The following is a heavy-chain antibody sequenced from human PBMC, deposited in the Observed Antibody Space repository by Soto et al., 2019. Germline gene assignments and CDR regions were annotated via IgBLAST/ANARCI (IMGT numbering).Heavy chain of an antibody. Sequence: EVQLLESGGGLVQPVGSLRISCAVSGFSFSTYGVTWVRQAPGKGLEWVSGVSGGIGDTHYADSVKGRFTITGDTSKNTVSLQMKTLRVEYTAVYYCAKWNGYGDQWGQGTMVTVSS. CDR2: VSGGIGDT. D-gene: IGHD1-1*01. V-gene: IGHV3-23*01. CDR1: GFSFSTYG. CDR3: AKWNGYGDQ. J-gene: IGHJ4*02.